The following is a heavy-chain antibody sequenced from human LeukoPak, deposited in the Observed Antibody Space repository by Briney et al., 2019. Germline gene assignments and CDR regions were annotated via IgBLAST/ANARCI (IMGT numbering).Heavy chain of an antibody. CDR1: GGSISSYY. CDR2: IYTSGST. CDR3: ARDLDSYSSTWYPYSSGWYLDY. J-gene: IGHJ4*02. V-gene: IGHV4-4*07. Sequence: KPSETLSLTCTVSGGSISSYYWSWIRQPAGKELEWIGRIYTSGSTNYNPSLKSRVTMSVDTSKNQFSLKLSSVTAADTAVYYCARDLDSYSSTWYPYSSGWYLDYWGQGTLVTVSS. D-gene: IGHD6-13*01.